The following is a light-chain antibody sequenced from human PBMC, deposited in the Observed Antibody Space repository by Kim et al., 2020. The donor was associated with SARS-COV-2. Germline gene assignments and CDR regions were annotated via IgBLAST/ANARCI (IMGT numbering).Light chain of an antibody. CDR3: QQYGNSPLT. CDR1: QSVSSTY. J-gene: IGKJ4*01. V-gene: IGKV3-20*01. Sequence: SPGDRATPSCRSSQSVSSTYLAWYQQKPGQAPRVLIYGASSRATGIPDRFSGSGSGTDFTLTISRLEPEDFAVYYCQQYGNSPLTFGGGTKVDIK. CDR2: GAS.